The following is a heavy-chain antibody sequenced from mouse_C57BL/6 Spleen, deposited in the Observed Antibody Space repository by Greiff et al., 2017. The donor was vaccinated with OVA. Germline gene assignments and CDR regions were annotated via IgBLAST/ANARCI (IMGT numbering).Heavy chain of an antibody. D-gene: IGHD3-1*01. Sequence: VQLQQSGAELVKPGASVKISCKAPGYAFSSYWMNWVKQRPGKGLEWIGQIYPGDGDTNYNGKFKGKATLTADKSSSTAYMQLSSLTSEDSAVYFCARQPSGYAMDYWGQGTSVTVSS. V-gene: IGHV1-80*01. CDR3: ARQPSGYAMDY. CDR1: GYAFSSYW. CDR2: IYPGDGDT. J-gene: IGHJ4*01.